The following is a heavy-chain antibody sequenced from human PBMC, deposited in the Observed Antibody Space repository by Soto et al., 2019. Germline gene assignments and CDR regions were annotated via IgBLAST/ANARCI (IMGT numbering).Heavy chain of an antibody. J-gene: IGHJ4*02. D-gene: IGHD2-15*01. CDR3: ARDHCSGGSCYSFFDY. Sequence: GGSLRLSCAASGFTFSSYGMHWVRQAPGKGLEWVAVIWYDGSNKYYADSVKGRFTISRDNSKNTLYLQMNSLRAEDTAVYHCARDHCSGGSCYSFFDYWGQGTLVTVSS. CDR1: GFTFSSYG. CDR2: IWYDGSNK. V-gene: IGHV3-33*01.